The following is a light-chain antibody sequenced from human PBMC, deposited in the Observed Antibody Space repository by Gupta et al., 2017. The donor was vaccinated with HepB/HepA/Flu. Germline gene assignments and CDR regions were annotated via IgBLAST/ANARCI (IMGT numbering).Light chain of an antibody. Sequence: DIVMTQSPLSLSVTPGEPASISCRSSQSLVKSNGYTYLEWYLQKPGQSPQLLIHLGSNRASGVPDRFSGSGSGADFTLKISRGEADDVGVYYCMQALQSPRTFGQGTKMEIK. CDR3: MQALQSPRT. CDR1: QSLVKSNGYTY. J-gene: IGKJ2*02. V-gene: IGKV2-28*01. CDR2: LGS.